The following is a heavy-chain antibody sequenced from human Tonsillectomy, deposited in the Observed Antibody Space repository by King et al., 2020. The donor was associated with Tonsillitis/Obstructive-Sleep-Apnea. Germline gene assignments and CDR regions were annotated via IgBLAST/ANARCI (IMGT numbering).Heavy chain of an antibody. CDR2: IYHSGST. CDR3: ARAGYSYDFDY. D-gene: IGHD5-18*01. CDR1: GGSISSGGYS. J-gene: IGHJ4*02. Sequence: QLQESGSGLVKPSQTLSLTCAVSGGSISSGGYSWSWIRQPPGKGLEWIGYIYHSGSTYYNQSLKSRVTISVDRSKNQFSLKLSSVTAADTAVYYCARAGYSYDFDYWGQGTLVTVSS. V-gene: IGHV4-30-2*01.